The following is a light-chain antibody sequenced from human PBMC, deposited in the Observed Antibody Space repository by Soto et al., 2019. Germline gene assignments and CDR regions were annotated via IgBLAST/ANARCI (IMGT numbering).Light chain of an antibody. CDR1: SSDVGGYKY. CDR2: EVS. V-gene: IGLV2-8*01. CDR3: SSNAGSSNLV. J-gene: IGLJ3*02. Sequence: QSALTQPPSASESPGQSVTISCTGTSSDVGGYKYVSWYQQHPGKAPKLMIYEVSKRPSGVPDRFSGSKSGNTASLTISGVQAEDEADYYCSSNAGSSNLVFGGGTQLTVL.